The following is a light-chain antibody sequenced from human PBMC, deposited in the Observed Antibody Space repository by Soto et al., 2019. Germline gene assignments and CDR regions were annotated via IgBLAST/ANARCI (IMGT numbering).Light chain of an antibody. Sequence: IVLTKSPATLSLSQGEITTLSCRASQSVSSYIAWYQQKPGQAPRLRIYDASNRATGVPVSFIGSGSVTDVTLTICRLEPEDFAVYYCQQRGDWPTLTVGGGTKVEIK. CDR3: QQRGDWPTLT. V-gene: IGKV3-11*01. CDR1: QSVSSY. J-gene: IGKJ4*01. CDR2: DAS.